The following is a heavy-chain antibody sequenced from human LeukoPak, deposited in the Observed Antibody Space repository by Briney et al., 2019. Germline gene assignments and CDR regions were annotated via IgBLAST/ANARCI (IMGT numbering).Heavy chain of an antibody. D-gene: IGHD3-10*02. CDR1: GFTFNTDW. J-gene: IGHJ6*04. CDR3: VTRLCSISACRASSYLSFDV. V-gene: IGHV3-7*01. Sequence: PGGSLRLSCAASGFTFNTDWMTWVRQAPGRGLEWVANGRQDGGEGHYVDSVKGRFTVSRDNAENSLYLQLNSLRIEDTAVYYWVTRLCSISACRASSYLSFDVWGKGTTVTVSS. CDR2: GRQDGGEG.